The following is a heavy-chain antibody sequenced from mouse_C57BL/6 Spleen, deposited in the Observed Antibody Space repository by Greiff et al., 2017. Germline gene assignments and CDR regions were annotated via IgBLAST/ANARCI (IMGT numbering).Heavy chain of an antibody. CDR1: GYTFTSYW. J-gene: IGHJ2*01. V-gene: IGHV1-69*01. CDR3: ARKTMVTPYDFDY. Sequence: VQLQQPGAELVMPGASVKLSCKASGYTFTSYWMHWVKQRPGQGLEWIGEIDPSDSYTNYNQKFKGKSTLTVDKSSSTAYMQLSSLTSEDSAVYYCARKTMVTPYDFDYWGQGTTLTVSS. D-gene: IGHD2-2*01. CDR2: IDPSDSYT.